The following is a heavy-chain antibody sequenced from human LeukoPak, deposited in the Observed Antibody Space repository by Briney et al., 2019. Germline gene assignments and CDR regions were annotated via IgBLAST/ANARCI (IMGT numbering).Heavy chain of an antibody. CDR3: AGRRSGIAVAGTRRDY. D-gene: IGHD6-19*01. V-gene: IGHV4-39*01. J-gene: IGHJ4*02. Sequence: SETLSLTCTVSGGSISSSIYYWGWIRQPPGKGLEWIGSIRYSGSTFYNPSPRSRVTMSIDTSKNQFSLKLTFVTAADTAVYYCAGRRSGIAVAGTRRDYWGQGSLVTVSP. CDR1: GGSISSSIYY. CDR2: IRYSGST.